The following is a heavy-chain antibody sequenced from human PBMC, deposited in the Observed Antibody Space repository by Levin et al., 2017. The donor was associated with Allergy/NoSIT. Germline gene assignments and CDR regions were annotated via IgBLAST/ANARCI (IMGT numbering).Heavy chain of an antibody. D-gene: IGHD2-15*01. CDR2: INHSGST. V-gene: IGHV4-34*01. J-gene: IGHJ5*02. Sequence: SETLSLTCAVYGGSFSGYYWSWIRQPPGKGLEWIGEINHSGSTNYNPYLKSRVTISVDTSKNQFSLKLSSVTAADTAVYYCARGQLDCSGGSCYLSGWFDPWGQGTLVTVSS. CDR1: GGSFSGYY. CDR3: ARGQLDCSGGSCYLSGWFDP.